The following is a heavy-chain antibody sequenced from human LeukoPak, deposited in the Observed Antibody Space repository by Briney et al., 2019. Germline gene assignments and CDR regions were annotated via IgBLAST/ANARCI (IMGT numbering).Heavy chain of an antibody. J-gene: IGHJ5*02. CDR2: INHSGST. CDR1: GGSFSGYY. CDR3: ARRIYSSGYYGGYNWFDP. Sequence: SETLSLTCAVYGGSFSGYYWSWLRQPPGKGLEWIGEINHSGSTNYNPSLKSRVTISVDTSKNQFSLKLSSVTAADTVVYYCARRIYSSGYYGGYNWFDPWGQGTLVTVSS. D-gene: IGHD3-22*01. V-gene: IGHV4-34*01.